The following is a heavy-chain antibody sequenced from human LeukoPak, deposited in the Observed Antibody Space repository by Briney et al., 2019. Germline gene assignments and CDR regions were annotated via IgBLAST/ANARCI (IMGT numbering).Heavy chain of an antibody. D-gene: IGHD3-16*02. V-gene: IGHV1-18*01. J-gene: IGHJ4*02. CDR2: ISAYNGNT. CDR1: GYTFTSYG. CDR3: ARDLGPTYYDYVWGSYRLDY. Sequence: ASVTVSFTASGYTFTSYGISWVRQAPGQGLEWMGWISAYNGNTNYAQKLQGRVTMTTDTSTSTAYMELRSLRSDDTAVYYCARDLGPTYYDYVWGSYRLDYWGQGTLVTVSS.